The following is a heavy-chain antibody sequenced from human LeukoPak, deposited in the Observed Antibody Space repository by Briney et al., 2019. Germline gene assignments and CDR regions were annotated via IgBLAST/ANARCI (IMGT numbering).Heavy chain of an antibody. CDR3: ASPGGATDDAFDI. D-gene: IGHD1-26*01. J-gene: IGHJ3*02. V-gene: IGHV1-69*04. CDR2: IIPILGIA. CDR1: GGTFSSYA. Sequence: SVKVSCKASGGTFSSYAISWVRQAPGQGLEWMGRIIPILGIANYAQKLQGRVTMTTDTSTSTAYMELRSLRSDDTAVYYCASPGGATDDAFDIWGQGTMVTVSS.